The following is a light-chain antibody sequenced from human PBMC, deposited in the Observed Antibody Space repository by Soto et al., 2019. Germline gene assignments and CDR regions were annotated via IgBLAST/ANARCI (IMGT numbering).Light chain of an antibody. CDR1: QGISTW. CDR2: GAS. Sequence: EIQMNQSPSSVSDSVGDRVTITCRASQGISTWLAWYQQKAGKAPNLLIYGASNLHSGVPSRFSGSGSGTNFTLTISSLQPEDFATYYCQQANSFPITFGQGTKVDI. J-gene: IGKJ1*01. V-gene: IGKV1-12*01. CDR3: QQANSFPIT.